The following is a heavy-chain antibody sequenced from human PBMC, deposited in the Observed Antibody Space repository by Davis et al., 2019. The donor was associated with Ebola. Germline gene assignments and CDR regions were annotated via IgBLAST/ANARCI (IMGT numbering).Heavy chain of an antibody. D-gene: IGHD6-19*01. CDR1: GFTFSSYS. J-gene: IGHJ4*02. Sequence: GESLKISCVASGFTFSSYSMNWVRQAPGKGLEWVSVIYDQSTAYADAVRGRFIISRDKSNNTLYLEMSSLRVDDTAVYYCATTQWLREFDNWGQGTLVTVSS. CDR2: IYDQST. V-gene: IGHV3-NL1*01. CDR3: ATTQWLREFDN.